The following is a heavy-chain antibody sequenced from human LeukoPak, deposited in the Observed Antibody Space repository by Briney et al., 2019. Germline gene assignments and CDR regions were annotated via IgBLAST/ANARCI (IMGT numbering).Heavy chain of an antibody. Sequence: SEALSLTCAVSGVSFSGTSWSWIRQPPGKGLEWIGEIKKSGSTNHNPSLQRRVTISVDTSKNQFSLKLNSVTAADTAGYYCARYEDYGARAFDIWGQGTMVTVSS. CDR3: ARYEDYGARAFDI. D-gene: IGHD4/OR15-4a*01. J-gene: IGHJ3*02. V-gene: IGHV4-34*01. CDR1: GVSFSGTS. CDR2: IKKSGST.